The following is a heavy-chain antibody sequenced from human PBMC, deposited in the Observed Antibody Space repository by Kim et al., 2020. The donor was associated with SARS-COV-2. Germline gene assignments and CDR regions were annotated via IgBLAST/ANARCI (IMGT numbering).Heavy chain of an antibody. CDR3: ATDSVGGPID. CDR2: ISFDGSDK. J-gene: IGHJ4*02. CDR1: GRTYG. Sequence: GGSLRLSCAASGRTYGMHWVRQAPGKGLEWVALISFDGSDKYYVDSVKGRFAISRDNSKNTLYLQMNSLRPEDTAVYYCATDSVGGPIDWGQGTLVTVSS. D-gene: IGHD2-15*01. V-gene: IGHV3-30*03.